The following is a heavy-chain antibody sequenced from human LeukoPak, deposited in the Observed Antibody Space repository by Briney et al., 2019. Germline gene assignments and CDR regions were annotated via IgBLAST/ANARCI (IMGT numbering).Heavy chain of an antibody. CDR1: GGTFSSYA. D-gene: IGHD2-15*01. Sequence: GASVKVSCKASGGTFSSYAISWVRQAPGQGLEWMGGIIPIFGTANYAQKFQGRVTITADESTSTAYMELSSLRSEDTAVYYCAVSDCSGGSCYSLLNAFDIWGQGTMVTVSS. J-gene: IGHJ3*02. CDR3: AVSDCSGGSCYSLLNAFDI. CDR2: IIPIFGTA. V-gene: IGHV1-69*13.